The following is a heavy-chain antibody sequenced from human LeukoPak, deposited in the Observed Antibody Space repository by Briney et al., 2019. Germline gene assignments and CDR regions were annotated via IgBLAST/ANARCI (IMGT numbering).Heavy chain of an antibody. V-gene: IGHV4-34*01. CDR1: GGSLSGFY. J-gene: IGHJ2*01. D-gene: IGHD1-26*01. CDR2: IYHSGST. CDR3: ATALSGSYSWYFDI. Sequence: SETLSLTCAVYGGSLSGFYWSWIRQPPGKGLEWIGEIYHSGSTNYNPALKSRVTISVDKSKNQFSLKLSSVTAADTAVYYCATALSGSYSWYFDIWGRGTLVTVSS.